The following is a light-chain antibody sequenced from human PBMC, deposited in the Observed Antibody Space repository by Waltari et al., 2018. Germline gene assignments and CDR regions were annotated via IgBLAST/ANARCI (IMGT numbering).Light chain of an antibody. CDR1: QSVLYISNNKNY. J-gene: IGKJ4*01. Sequence: DIVMTQSPDSLAVSLGERATINCKSSQSVLYISNNKNYLAWYQLKPGQPPKLLIYWASTRESGVPDRFSGSGSGTDFTLIISSLQAEDVAVYFCQQFFSTPPTFGGGTKVEIK. CDR3: QQFFSTPPT. CDR2: WAS. V-gene: IGKV4-1*01.